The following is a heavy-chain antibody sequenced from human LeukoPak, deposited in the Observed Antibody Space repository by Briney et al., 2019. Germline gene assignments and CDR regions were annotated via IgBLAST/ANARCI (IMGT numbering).Heavy chain of an antibody. CDR1: GGSFSGYY. CDR3: ARGTCSGGSCYSTYYYYYYGMDV. Sequence: ETLSLTCAVYGGSFSGYYWSWIRQPPGKGLEWIGEINHSGSTNYNPSLKSRVTISVDTSKNQFSLKLSSVTAADTAVYYCARGTCSGGSCYSTYYYYYYGMDVWGQGTTVTVSS. V-gene: IGHV4-34*01. J-gene: IGHJ6*02. CDR2: INHSGST. D-gene: IGHD2-15*01.